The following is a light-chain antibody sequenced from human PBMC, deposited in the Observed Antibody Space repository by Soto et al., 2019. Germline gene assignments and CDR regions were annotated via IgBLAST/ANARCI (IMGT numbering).Light chain of an antibody. Sequence: QPVLTQPASVSGSPGQSITISCTGTSSDVGSQNSVSWYQQHPGKAPKLMIYDVSNRPSGVSNRFSGSKSGNTASLTISGPQAEDEADYYCSSYTSSSTLVVFGGGTQLTVL. CDR3: SSYTSSSTLVV. CDR1: SSDVGSQNS. V-gene: IGLV2-14*01. J-gene: IGLJ2*01. CDR2: DVS.